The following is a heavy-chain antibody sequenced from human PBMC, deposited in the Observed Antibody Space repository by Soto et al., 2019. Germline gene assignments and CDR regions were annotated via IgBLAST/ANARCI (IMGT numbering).Heavy chain of an antibody. CDR1: GGSISSSSYY. Sequence: LSLNCTVSGGSISSSSYYWGWIRQPPGKGLEWIGIIYYSGSTYYNPSLKSRITISVDTSKNQFSLKLSSVTAADTAVYYCARRWSGYGYNNWGQGTLVTVSS. J-gene: IGHJ4*02. CDR2: IYYSGST. D-gene: IGHD3-3*01. V-gene: IGHV4-39*01. CDR3: ARRWSGYGYNN.